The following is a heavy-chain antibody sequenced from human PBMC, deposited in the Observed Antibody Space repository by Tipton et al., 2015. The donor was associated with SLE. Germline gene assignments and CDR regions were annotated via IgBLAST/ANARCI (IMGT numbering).Heavy chain of an antibody. CDR1: GFTFSSYS. Sequence: QLVQSGGGLVKPGGSLRLSCAASGFTFSSYSMNWVRQAPGKGLEWVSSISSSSSYIYYADSVKGRFTISRDNAKNSLYLQMNSLRAEDTAVYYCARGYYYDSSGYNYDFDYWGQGTLVTVSS. V-gene: IGHV3-21*03. CDR2: ISSSSSYI. J-gene: IGHJ4*02. CDR3: ARGYYYDSSGYNYDFDY. D-gene: IGHD3-22*01.